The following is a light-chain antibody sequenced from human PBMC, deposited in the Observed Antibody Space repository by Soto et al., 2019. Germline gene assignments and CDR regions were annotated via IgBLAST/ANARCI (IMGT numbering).Light chain of an antibody. J-gene: IGLJ3*02. Sequence: QSVLTQPASVSGSPGQSITISCTGTSSDVGSYNFVSWYQQHPGKAPKLMIYEGSKRPSGVSNRFSGSKSGNTASLTISGLQAEGEADYYCCSYAGDSAWVFGGGTQLTVL. CDR3: CSYAGDSAWV. CDR1: SSDVGSYNF. V-gene: IGLV2-23*01. CDR2: EGS.